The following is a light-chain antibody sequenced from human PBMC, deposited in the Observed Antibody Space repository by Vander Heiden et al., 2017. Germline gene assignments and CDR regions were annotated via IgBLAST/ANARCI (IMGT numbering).Light chain of an antibody. V-gene: IGKV1-33*01. CDR2: DAS. CDR1: QDISNY. J-gene: IGKJ4*01. Sequence: DIQMTQSPSSLSASVGDRVTITCQASQDISNYLNWYQQKPGKAPKLLIYDASNLETGVPSRFSGSGSGTDFTFTISSLQPEDIATYYCQQYYKVPALTFGGGTKVEIK. CDR3: QQYYKVPALT.